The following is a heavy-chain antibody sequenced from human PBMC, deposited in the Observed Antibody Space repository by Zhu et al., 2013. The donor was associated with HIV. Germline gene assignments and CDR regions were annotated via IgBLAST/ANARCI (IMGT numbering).Heavy chain of an antibody. D-gene: IGHD1-1*01. V-gene: IGHV1-2*02. CDR2: INPNSGGT. Sequence: QVQLVQSGAEVKKPGASVKVSCKASGYTFTGYYMHWVRQAPGQGLEWMGWINPNSGGTNYAQKFQGRVTITADKSTSTAYMELSSLRSEDTAVYYCASAKLEDYYYYGMDVWGQGTTVTVSS. CDR3: ASAKLEDYYYYGMDV. J-gene: IGHJ6*02. CDR1: GYTFTGYY.